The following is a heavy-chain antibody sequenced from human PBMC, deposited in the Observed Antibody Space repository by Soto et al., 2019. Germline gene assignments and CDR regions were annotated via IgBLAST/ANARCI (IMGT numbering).Heavy chain of an antibody. CDR2: ISYDGSRK. J-gene: IGHJ3*01. CDR1: GFSFSSYD. Sequence: PXGSLGLSCAASGFSFSSYDIHGVRQAPGKGLEWVALISYDGSRKYYADSVKGLFTISRDNSKNTLYLEVNSLRTEDTAVYYCAKAYSGPFDVWGQGTMVTVSS. D-gene: IGHD1-26*01. CDR3: AKAYSGPFDV. V-gene: IGHV3-30*18.